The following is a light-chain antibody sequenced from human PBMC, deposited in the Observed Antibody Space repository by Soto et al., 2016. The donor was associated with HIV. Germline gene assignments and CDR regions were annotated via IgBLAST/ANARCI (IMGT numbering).Light chain of an antibody. CDR1: QSISSY. CDR3: QQSYGTPRT. V-gene: IGKV1-39*01. Sequence: DIQMTQSPSSLSASVGDRLTITCRASQSISSYLNWYQQKPGKAPKLLIYAASSLQSGVPSRFSGSGSGTDFTLTISSLQPEDFATYYCQQSYGTPRTFGQGTKLEIK. CDR2: AAS. J-gene: IGKJ2*01.